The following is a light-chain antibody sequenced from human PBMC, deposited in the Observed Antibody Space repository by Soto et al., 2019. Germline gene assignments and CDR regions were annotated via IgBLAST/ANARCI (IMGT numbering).Light chain of an antibody. Sequence: EIVLTQSPGTLSLSPGERATLSCRASQSVSISYLAWYQQRPGQAPRLLIFGASYRATGIPDRFSGSGSGTDFTLTISRLEPEDFAVYYCQQYSSSPPEFTFGPGTKVD. CDR3: QQYSSSPPEFT. J-gene: IGKJ3*01. CDR1: QSVSISY. CDR2: GAS. V-gene: IGKV3-20*01.